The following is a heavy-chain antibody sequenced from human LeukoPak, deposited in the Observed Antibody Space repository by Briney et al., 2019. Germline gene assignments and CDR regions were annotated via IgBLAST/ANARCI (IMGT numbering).Heavy chain of an antibody. V-gene: IGHV3-30*04. CDR2: ISYDGSNK. D-gene: IGHD3-22*01. CDR3: ARDFDLDDSSGYYYSGYFDY. CDR1: GFTFSSYA. Sequence: GGSLRLSCAASGFTFSSYAMHWVRQAPGKGLEWVAVISYDGSNKYYADSVKGRFTTSRDNSKNTLYLQMNSLRAEDTAVYYCARDFDLDDSSGYYYSGYFDYWGQGTLVTVSS. J-gene: IGHJ4*02.